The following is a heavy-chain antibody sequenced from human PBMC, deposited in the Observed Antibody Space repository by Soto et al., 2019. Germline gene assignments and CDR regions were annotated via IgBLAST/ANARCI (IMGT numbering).Heavy chain of an antibody. D-gene: IGHD3-10*01. CDR3: AHRGDYGSGRNMDV. Sequence: QITLKESGPTLVKPTQTLTLTCTFSGFSFSTSGVGVVWIRQPPGQALEWLALIYWDDDKRYSPSLKSRLSITKDTSKNQVVLTMTNMDPVDTATYYCAHRGDYGSGRNMDVWGQGTTVTVSS. J-gene: IGHJ6*02. V-gene: IGHV2-5*02. CDR1: GFSFSTSGVG. CDR2: IYWDDDK.